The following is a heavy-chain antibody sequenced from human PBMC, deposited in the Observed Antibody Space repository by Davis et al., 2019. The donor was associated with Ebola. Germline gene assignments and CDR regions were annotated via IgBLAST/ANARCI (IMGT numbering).Heavy chain of an antibody. V-gene: IGHV3-15*01. J-gene: IGHJ2*01. CDR3: TTLSTVTTMYFDL. CDR1: GFTFSSYS. D-gene: IGHD4-17*01. Sequence: GESLKISCAASGFTFSSYSMNWVRQAPGKGLEWVGRIKSKTEGGTTDYAAPVKGRFAMSRDDSKNTLYLQMNSLKIDDTAVYYCTTLSTVTTMYFDLWGRGTLVTVSS. CDR2: IKSKTEGGTT.